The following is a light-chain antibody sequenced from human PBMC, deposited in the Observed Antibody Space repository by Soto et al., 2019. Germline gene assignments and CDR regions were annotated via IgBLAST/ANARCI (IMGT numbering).Light chain of an antibody. CDR1: QSIITY. Sequence: DMQITHSASSLSASVGYRVTITCRASQSIITYLNWYQQKPGKVPRLLIYAASTLQSGVPSRFSGSGSGTDFTLTISSLQPEDVATYYCQKYNSAVDTFGGGTKVDNK. CDR3: QKYNSAVDT. CDR2: AAS. J-gene: IGKJ4*01. V-gene: IGKV1-27*01.